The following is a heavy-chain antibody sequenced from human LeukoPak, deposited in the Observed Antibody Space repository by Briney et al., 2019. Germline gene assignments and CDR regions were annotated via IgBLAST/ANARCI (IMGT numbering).Heavy chain of an antibody. CDR2: IKQDGSEK. CDR3: ARGSGYYRTYNWFDP. J-gene: IGHJ5*02. Sequence: PGGSLRLSCAASGFTFSSYWMSWVRQAPGKGLEWVANIKQDGSEKYYVDSVKGRFTISRDNAKNSLYLQMNSLRAEDTAVYYCARGSGYYRTYNWFDPWGQGTLVTVSS. D-gene: IGHD3-3*01. CDR1: GFTFSSYW. V-gene: IGHV3-7*01.